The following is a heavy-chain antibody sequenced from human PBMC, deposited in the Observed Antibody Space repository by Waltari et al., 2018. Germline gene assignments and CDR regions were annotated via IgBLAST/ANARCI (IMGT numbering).Heavy chain of an antibody. CDR3: ARDGRSGGSRPYYFDY. CDR1: GFTFSSYA. J-gene: IGHJ4*02. D-gene: IGHD2-15*01. V-gene: IGHV3-30-3*01. Sequence: QVQLVESGGGVVQPGRSLRLSCAASGFTFSSYAMHWVRQDPGKGLEWVAVISYDGSNKYYADSVKGRFTISRDNSKNTLYLQMNSLRAEDTAVYYCARDGRSGGSRPYYFDYWGQGTLVTVSS. CDR2: ISYDGSNK.